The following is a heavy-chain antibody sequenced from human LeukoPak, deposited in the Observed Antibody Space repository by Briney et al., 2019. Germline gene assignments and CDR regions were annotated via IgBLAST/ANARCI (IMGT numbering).Heavy chain of an antibody. J-gene: IGHJ4*02. CDR3: VTGFTTMAVDYFDY. Sequence: VASVKVSCKVSGKTLSDLSIHWLRQPPGKGLEWLGGSDPEDGERIYAQMFQGRVTMTEVTSIDTAYMELSSLRSEDTAVYYCVTGFTTMAVDYFDYWGQGTLVTVSP. D-gene: IGHD5-18*01. V-gene: IGHV1-24*01. CDR2: SDPEDGER. CDR1: GKTLSDLS.